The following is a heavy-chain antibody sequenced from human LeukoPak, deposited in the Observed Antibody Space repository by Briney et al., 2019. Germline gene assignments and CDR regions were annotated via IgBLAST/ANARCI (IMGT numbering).Heavy chain of an antibody. V-gene: IGHV1-24*01. Sequence: GASVKVSCKVSGYIFSELSMHWVRQAPGQGLEWMGGFNPEDGETFYAQKFQGRVTMTTDTSTSTAYMELRSLRSDDTAVYYCARHSSGGAFDYWGQGTLVTVSS. CDR3: ARHSSGGAFDY. D-gene: IGHD6-19*01. CDR2: FNPEDGET. J-gene: IGHJ4*02. CDR1: GYIFSELS.